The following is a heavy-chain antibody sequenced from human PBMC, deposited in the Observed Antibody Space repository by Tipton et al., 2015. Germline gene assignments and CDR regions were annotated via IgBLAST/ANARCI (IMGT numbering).Heavy chain of an antibody. J-gene: IGHJ6*02. CDR1: GGTFSDYA. D-gene: IGHD3-22*01. CDR3: ARRYSSGYYYYGLDV. Sequence: QSGAEVKKPESSMKVSCKASGGTFSDYAISWIRQAPGHGLEWMGGINPITGAASYAQSFQGRVTIVADKYANTVYMELSSLTSEDTAVYYCARRYSSGYYYYGLDVWGQGTTVTVSS. V-gene: IGHV1-69*06. CDR2: INPITGAA.